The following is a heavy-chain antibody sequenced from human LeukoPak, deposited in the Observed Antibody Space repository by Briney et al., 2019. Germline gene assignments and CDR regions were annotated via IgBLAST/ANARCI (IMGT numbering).Heavy chain of an antibody. CDR3: ARGLKYYGLDV. J-gene: IGHJ6*02. CDR2: ISYDGSNK. CDR1: GFTFSSYG. Sequence: PGGSLRLSCAASGFTFSSYGMHWVRQAPGKGLEWVAVISYDGSNKYYADSVKGRFTISRENAKNSLYLQMNSLRAGDTGVYYCARGLKYYGLDVWGQGTTVTVSS. V-gene: IGHV3-30*03.